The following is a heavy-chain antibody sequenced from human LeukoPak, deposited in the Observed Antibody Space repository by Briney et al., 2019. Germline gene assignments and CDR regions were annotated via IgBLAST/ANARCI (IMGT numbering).Heavy chain of an antibody. D-gene: IGHD6-13*01. V-gene: IGHV4-39*01. CDR3: ARASSSWYRGVDAFDI. J-gene: IGHJ3*02. Sequence: PSETLSLTCTVSGGSNSSSSYYWGWIRQPPGKGLEWIGSIYYSGSTYYNPSLKSRVTISVDTSKNQFSLKLSSVTAADTAVYYCARASSSWYRGVDAFDIWGQGTMVTVSS. CDR1: GGSNSSSSYY. CDR2: IYYSGST.